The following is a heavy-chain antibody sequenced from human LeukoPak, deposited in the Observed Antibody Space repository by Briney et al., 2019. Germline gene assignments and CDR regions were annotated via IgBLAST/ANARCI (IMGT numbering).Heavy chain of an antibody. CDR3: VRVVTTGSGWYHFDN. CDR1: GFSITDHH. Sequence: VGSLRLSCAGAGFSITDHHMAWVRQAPGKGLEWIARIATTKPNSCNTQYATSARDRFTNSRDDSQNSLYLQLNSLKTEDTAVYYCVRVVTTGSGWYHFDNWGVGTLVTVSS. V-gene: IGHV3-72*01. CDR2: IATTKPNSCNT. J-gene: IGHJ4*02. D-gene: IGHD6-13*01.